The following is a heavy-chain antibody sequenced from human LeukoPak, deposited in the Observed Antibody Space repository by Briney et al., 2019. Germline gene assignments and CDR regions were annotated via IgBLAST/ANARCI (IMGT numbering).Heavy chain of an antibody. Sequence: ASVKVSCKASGYTFTSYGMNWVRQAPGQGREWMGWTNTNTGNPTYAQGFTGRFVFSLDTSVSTAYLQISSLKAEDTAVYYCARDALYYDFWSGYFAYNWFDPWGQGTLVTVSS. V-gene: IGHV7-4-1*02. CDR3: ARDALYYDFWSGYFAYNWFDP. D-gene: IGHD3-3*01. J-gene: IGHJ5*02. CDR1: GYTFTSYG. CDR2: TNTNTGNP.